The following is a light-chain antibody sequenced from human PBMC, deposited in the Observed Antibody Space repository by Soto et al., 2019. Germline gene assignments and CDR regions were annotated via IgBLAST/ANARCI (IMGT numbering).Light chain of an antibody. CDR3: QQRSDWPST. J-gene: IGKJ4*01. CDR2: DSS. Sequence: EIVLTQSPATLSLSPGERATLSCRASQSVGTYFAWYQQKPGQAPSLLIYDSSNRATGIPARFSGSGSGTDFTSTISSLEPEDFAVYYCQQRSDWPSTFGGGTKVEIK. CDR1: QSVGTY. V-gene: IGKV3-11*01.